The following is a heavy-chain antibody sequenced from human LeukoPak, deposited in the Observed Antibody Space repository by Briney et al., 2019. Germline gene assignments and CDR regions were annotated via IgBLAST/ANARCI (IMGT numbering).Heavy chain of an antibody. D-gene: IGHD2-2*01. J-gene: IGHJ6*03. Sequence: ASVKVSCKASGGTFSSYAISWVRQAPGQGLEWMGGIIPIFGTANYAQKFQGRVTITADKSTSTAYMELSSLRSEDTAVYYCASSANEVYCSSTSCFPMDVWGKGTTVTVSS. CDR2: IIPIFGTA. CDR3: ASSANEVYCSSTSCFPMDV. CDR1: GGTFSSYA. V-gene: IGHV1-69*06.